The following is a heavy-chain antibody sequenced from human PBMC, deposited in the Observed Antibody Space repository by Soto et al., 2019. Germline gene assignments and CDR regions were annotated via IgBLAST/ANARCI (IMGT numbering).Heavy chain of an antibody. Sequence: PGGSLRLSCVSCGFSFNFYAMSWVRRAPGKGLEWVSAISGSGSGTFYSDSVKGRFTISRDNPKNTLFLEMNSLRPEDAAVYYCAKDRIQDCTSTSCYRGGDSWGQGTLVTVSS. D-gene: IGHD2-2*01. J-gene: IGHJ4*02. CDR3: AKDRIQDCTSTSCYRGGDS. V-gene: IGHV3-23*01. CDR2: ISGSGSGT. CDR1: GFSFNFYA.